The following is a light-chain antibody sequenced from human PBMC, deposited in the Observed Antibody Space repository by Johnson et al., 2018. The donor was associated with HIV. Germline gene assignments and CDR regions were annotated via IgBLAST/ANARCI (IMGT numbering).Light chain of an antibody. CDR3: GTWDSSLSVYV. CDR1: TSNIGSNS. V-gene: IGLV1-51*01. CDR2: DRN. J-gene: IGLJ1*01. Sequence: QSVLTQPPSVSAAPGQKVTISCSGNTSNIGSNSVSWYQHLPGIAPKLLVYDRNKRPSGIPDRFSGSKSGTSATLGITGLPPGDEADYYCGTWDSSLSVYVFGTGTKVTVL.